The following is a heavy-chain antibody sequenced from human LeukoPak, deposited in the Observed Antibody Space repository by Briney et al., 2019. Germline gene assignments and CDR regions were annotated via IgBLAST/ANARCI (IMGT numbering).Heavy chain of an antibody. Sequence: SETLSLTCTVSGGSISSSSYYWGWIRQPPGKGLEWIGSIYYSGSTYYNPSLKSRVTISVDTSKNQFSLKLSSVTAADTAVYYCAREVICSTTVCYIDYWGQGTMVTVSS. D-gene: IGHD2-2*02. CDR3: AREVICSTTVCYIDY. CDR1: GGSISSSSYY. CDR2: IYYSGST. J-gene: IGHJ3*01. V-gene: IGHV4-39*07.